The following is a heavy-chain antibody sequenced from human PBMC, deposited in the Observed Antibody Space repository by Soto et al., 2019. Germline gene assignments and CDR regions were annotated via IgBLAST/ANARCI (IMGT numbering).Heavy chain of an antibody. CDR3: ARGAYSDWHIDY. V-gene: IGHV4-30-2*01. J-gene: IGHJ4*02. CDR2: IYHSGST. Sequence: SETLSVTCAVSGGSVNSGGHSWSWIRQPPGKGLEWIGDIYHSGSTYYNPSLKSRVTISLDRSKNQFSLKLNSVTAADTAVYYCARGAYSDWHIDYWGQGALVTVSS. D-gene: IGHD4-17*01. CDR1: GGSVNSGGHS.